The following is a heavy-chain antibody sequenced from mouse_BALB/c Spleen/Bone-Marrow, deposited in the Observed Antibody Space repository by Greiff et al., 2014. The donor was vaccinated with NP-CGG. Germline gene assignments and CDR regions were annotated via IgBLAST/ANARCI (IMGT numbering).Heavy chain of an antibody. CDR2: IDPANGNT. V-gene: IGHV14-3*02. CDR3: ARYYYGSSYFDY. CDR1: GFNIKDTH. J-gene: IGHJ2*01. Sequence: SGAELVKPGASVKLSCTASGFNIKDTHMHWVKQRPEQGLEWIGRIDPANGNTKYDPKFQGKATITADTSSNTAYLQLSSLTSEDTAVYYCARYYYGSSYFDYWGQGTTLTVSS. D-gene: IGHD1-1*01.